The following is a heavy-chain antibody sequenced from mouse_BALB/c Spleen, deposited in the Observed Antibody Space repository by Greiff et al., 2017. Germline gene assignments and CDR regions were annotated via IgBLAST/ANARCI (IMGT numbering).Heavy chain of an antibody. J-gene: IGHJ3*01. CDR1: GFTFSSYG. Sequence: EVMLVESGGDLVKPGGSLKLSCAASGFTFSSYGMSWVRQTPDKRLEWVATISSGGSYTYYPDSVKGRFTISRDNAKNTLYLQMSSLKSEDTAMYYCARRRYDGTYWGQVTLVTVSA. D-gene: IGHD2-14*01. V-gene: IGHV5-6*02. CDR2: ISSGGSYT. CDR3: ARRRYDGTY.